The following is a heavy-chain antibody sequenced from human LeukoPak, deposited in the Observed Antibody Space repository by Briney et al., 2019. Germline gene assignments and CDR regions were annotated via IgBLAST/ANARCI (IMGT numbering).Heavy chain of an antibody. J-gene: IGHJ4*02. D-gene: IGHD2-2*01. CDR2: IYTSGST. CDR1: GGSISSYY. CDR3: ARDSHYCSSTSCSSWVDY. Sequence: SETLSLTCTVSGGSISSYYWSWIRQPAGKGLEWIGRIYTSGSTNYNPSLKSRVTMSVDTSKNQFSLKLSSVTAADTAVYYCARDSHYCSSTSCSSWVDYWGQGTLVTVSS. V-gene: IGHV4-4*07.